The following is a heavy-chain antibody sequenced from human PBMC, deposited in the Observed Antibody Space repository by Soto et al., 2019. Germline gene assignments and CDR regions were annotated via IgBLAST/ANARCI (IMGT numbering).Heavy chain of an antibody. V-gene: IGHV3-23*01. CDR2: ISVSSDNT. CDR1: GFTFSNYA. CDR3: AKDSDTKRGPDY. J-gene: IGHJ4*02. D-gene: IGHD3-10*01. Sequence: EVQLLESGGGLVQPGGSLRLSCAASGFTFSNYAMNWVRQAPGKGLEWVSGISVSSDNTFYADSVKGRFTISRDNSKSTLFLQMNRLRAEDTALYYCAKDSDTKRGPDYWGQGTLVTFAS.